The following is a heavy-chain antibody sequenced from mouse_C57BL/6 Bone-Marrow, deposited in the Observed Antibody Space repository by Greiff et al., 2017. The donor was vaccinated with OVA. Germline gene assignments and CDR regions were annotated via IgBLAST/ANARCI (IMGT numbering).Heavy chain of an antibody. CDR2: IYPGSGST. CDR3: AGGYPYYFDY. CDR1: GYTFTSYW. D-gene: IGHD2-14*01. Sequence: QVQLQQPGAELVKPGASVKMSCKASGYTFTSYWITWVKQMPGQGLEWIGDIYPGSGSTNYNEKFKSKATLTVDTSSSTAYMQLSSLISEDSAVYYCAGGYPYYFDYWGQGTTLTVSS. V-gene: IGHV1-55*01. J-gene: IGHJ2*01.